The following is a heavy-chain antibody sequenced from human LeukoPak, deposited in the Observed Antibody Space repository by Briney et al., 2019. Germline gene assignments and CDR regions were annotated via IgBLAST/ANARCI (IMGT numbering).Heavy chain of an antibody. CDR2: IYYSGST. CDR3: ARDRDYYDSSGYPRPYNWFDP. D-gene: IGHD3-22*01. CDR1: GGSISSYY. V-gene: IGHV4-59*01. Sequence: SETLSLTCTVSGGSISSYYWSWIRQPPGKGLEWIGYIYYSGSTNYNPSLKSRVTISVDTSTTQFSLKLSSVTAADTAVYYCARDRDYYDSSGYPRPYNWFDPWGQGTLVTVSS. J-gene: IGHJ5*02.